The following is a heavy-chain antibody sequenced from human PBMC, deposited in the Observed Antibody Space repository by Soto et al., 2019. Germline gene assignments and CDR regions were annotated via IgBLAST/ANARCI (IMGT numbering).Heavy chain of an antibody. Sequence: SVKVSCKASGGTFSSYAISWVRQAPGQGLEWMGGIIPIFGTANYAQKFQGRVTITADKSTSTAYMELSSLRSEDTAVYYCARVGDTTSHYYYYGMDVWGQGTTGTVSS. CDR1: GGTFSSYA. J-gene: IGHJ6*02. V-gene: IGHV1-69*06. CDR3: ARVGDTTSHYYYYGMDV. CDR2: IIPIFGTA. D-gene: IGHD1-26*01.